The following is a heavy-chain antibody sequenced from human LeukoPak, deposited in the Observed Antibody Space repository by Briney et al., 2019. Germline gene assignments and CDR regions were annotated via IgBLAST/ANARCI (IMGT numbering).Heavy chain of an antibody. J-gene: IGHJ4*02. D-gene: IGHD2-2*01. CDR3: ARVVYSNSALDY. CDR1: GGSISSYY. Sequence: SETLSLTCTVSGGSISSYYWSWIRQPPGKRLEWIGYIYYSGSTNYNPSLKSRVTMSVDTSRNHFSLKMSSVTAADTAVYYCARVVYSNSALDYWGQGTLVTVSS. V-gene: IGHV4-59*12. CDR2: IYYSGST.